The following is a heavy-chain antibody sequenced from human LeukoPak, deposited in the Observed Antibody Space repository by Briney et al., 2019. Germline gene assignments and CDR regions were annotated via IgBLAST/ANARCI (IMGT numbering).Heavy chain of an antibody. Sequence: GGSLRLSCAPSGFTFSSYWMHWVRQAPGKGLVWVSRINTDGSTITYADSVKGRFTISRDYAKNTLYLQMNSLRGEDTAVYFCARERKSSTSMDYWGQGTLVTVSS. CDR1: GFTFSSYW. CDR3: ARERKSSTSMDY. J-gene: IGHJ4*02. V-gene: IGHV3-74*01. D-gene: IGHD2-2*01. CDR2: INTDGSTI.